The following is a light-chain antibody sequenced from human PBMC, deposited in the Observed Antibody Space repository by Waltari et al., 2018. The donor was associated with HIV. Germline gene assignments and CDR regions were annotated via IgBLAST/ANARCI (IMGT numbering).Light chain of an antibody. Sequence: AIRMTQSPSSLSASTGDRVTLSFRASQEIGTYLAWYQHKPGKVPELLMYSASTLQSGLPSRFNGSGSGTDFTLTIDCLQSEDFATYYCQQYYSYPQAFGQGTKLEIK. J-gene: IGKJ2*01. CDR1: QEIGTY. V-gene: IGKV1-8*01. CDR2: SAS. CDR3: QQYYSYPQA.